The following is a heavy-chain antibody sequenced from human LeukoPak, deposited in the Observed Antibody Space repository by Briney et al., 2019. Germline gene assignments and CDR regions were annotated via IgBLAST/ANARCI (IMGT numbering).Heavy chain of an antibody. V-gene: IGHV4-59*10. J-gene: IGHJ5*02. D-gene: IGHD2-15*01. Sequence: PSETLSLTCAVYGGSFSGYYWSWIRQPAGKGLEWIGHIYTSGSTNYNPSLKSRVTISVDTSKNQFSLKLSSVTATDTAVYYCARGGPYCSGGGCYSRTSNWFDPWGQGTLVTVSS. CDR3: ARGGPYCSGGGCYSRTSNWFDP. CDR1: GGSFSGYY. CDR2: IYTSGST.